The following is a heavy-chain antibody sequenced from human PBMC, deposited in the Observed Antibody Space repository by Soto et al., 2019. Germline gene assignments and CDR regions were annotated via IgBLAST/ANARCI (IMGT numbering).Heavy chain of an antibody. V-gene: IGHV4-30-4*01. Sequence: PSETLSLTCTVSGGSINSGDYYWSWIRQPPGKGLEWIGYIYYSGSTYYNPSLKSRVTISVDTSKNQFSLKLSSVTAADTAVYYCARVGGDTYYDFWSGYHHYNYGMDVWGQGTTVTVSS. J-gene: IGHJ6*02. D-gene: IGHD3-3*01. CDR3: ARVGGDTYYDFWSGYHHYNYGMDV. CDR1: GGSINSGDYY. CDR2: IYYSGST.